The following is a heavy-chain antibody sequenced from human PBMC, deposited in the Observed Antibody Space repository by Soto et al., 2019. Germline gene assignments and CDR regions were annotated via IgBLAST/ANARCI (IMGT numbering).Heavy chain of an antibody. J-gene: IGHJ5*02. Sequence: QVQLQESGPGLVKPSQTLSLTCTVSGGSISSGDYYWSWIRQPPGKGLEWIGYTYYSGSTYYNPSLKSRVTISVDTSKNHFSLTLSSVTAANSAVYYCASCITIVLVVGLFDPGRQGTLVTVSS. V-gene: IGHV4-30-4*01. CDR3: ASCITIVLVVGLFDP. CDR1: GGSISSGDYY. CDR2: TYYSGST. D-gene: IGHD3-3*01.